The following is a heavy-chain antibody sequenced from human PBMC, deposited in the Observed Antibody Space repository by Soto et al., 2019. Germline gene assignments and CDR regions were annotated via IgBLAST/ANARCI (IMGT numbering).Heavy chain of an antibody. V-gene: IGHV3-30*18. CDR2: ISYDGSNK. Sequence: GGSLRLSCAASGFTFSSYGMHWVRQAPGKGLEWVAVISYDGSNKYYADSVKGRFTISRDNSKNTLYLQMNSLRAEDTAAYYCAKDISSSWYNYYYYYGMDVWGQGTTVTVSS. CDR3: AKDISSSWYNYYYYYGMDV. J-gene: IGHJ6*02. CDR1: GFTFSSYG. D-gene: IGHD6-13*01.